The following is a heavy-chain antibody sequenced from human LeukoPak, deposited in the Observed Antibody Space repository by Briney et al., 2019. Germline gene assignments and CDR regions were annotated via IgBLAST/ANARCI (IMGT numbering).Heavy chain of an antibody. CDR3: ARRIVVVVAATSTYFDY. D-gene: IGHD2-15*01. CDR2: IYPGDSDT. Sequence: GESLKIPCKGSGYSFTSYWIGWVRQMPGKGLEWMGIIYPGDSDTRYSPSFQGQVTISADKSISTAYLQWSSLKASDTAMYYCARRIVVVVAATSTYFDYWGQGTLVTVSS. CDR1: GYSFTSYW. V-gene: IGHV5-51*01. J-gene: IGHJ4*02.